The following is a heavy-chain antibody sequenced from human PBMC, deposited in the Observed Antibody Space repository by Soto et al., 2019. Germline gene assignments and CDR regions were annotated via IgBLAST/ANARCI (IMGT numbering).Heavy chain of an antibody. CDR2: LSGSGGTT. CDR1: GATFSNYA. J-gene: IGHJ4*02. Sequence: GGSLRLSCTVSGATFSNYAMNWVRQAPGKGLEWVSSLSGSGGTTYYADSVKGRFIISRDNSKNALYLLMNSLRAEDTALYYCAKQRADYGSGADTFYFDSWGQGALVTVSS. CDR3: AKQRADYGSGADTFYFDS. D-gene: IGHD3-10*01. V-gene: IGHV3-23*01.